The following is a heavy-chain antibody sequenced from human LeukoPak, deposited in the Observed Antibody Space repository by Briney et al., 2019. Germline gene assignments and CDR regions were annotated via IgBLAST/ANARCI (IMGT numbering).Heavy chain of an antibody. D-gene: IGHD1-26*01. V-gene: IGHV4-59*08. Sequence: SETLSLTCTVSGASITSYYWSWIRQPPGKGQEWIGYIYYSGSTTYKPSLKSRVTISVDTSKNQFSLKLSSVTAADTAVYYCARLSIVGATNFDYWGQGTLVTVSS. CDR3: ARLSIVGATNFDY. CDR1: GASITSYY. CDR2: IYYSGST. J-gene: IGHJ4*02.